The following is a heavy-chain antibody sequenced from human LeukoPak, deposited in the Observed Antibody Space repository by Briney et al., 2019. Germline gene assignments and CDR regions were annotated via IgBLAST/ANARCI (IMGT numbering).Heavy chain of an antibody. Sequence: QPGGSLRLSCAASGFTFSSSWMHWVRQAPGQGLVWVSRINTDGSSKVHADSVKGRFTISRDNAKNTLYLQMNSLRTDDTAVYYCTRGNSGPDYWGQGTLVTVSS. J-gene: IGHJ4*02. V-gene: IGHV3-74*01. CDR1: GFTFSSSW. CDR2: INTDGSSK. CDR3: TRGNSGPDY. D-gene: IGHD5-12*01.